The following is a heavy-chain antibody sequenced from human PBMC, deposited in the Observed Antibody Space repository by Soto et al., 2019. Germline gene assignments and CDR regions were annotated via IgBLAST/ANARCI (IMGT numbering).Heavy chain of an antibody. CDR3: AGSPVAGIRYFDL. J-gene: IGHJ2*01. Sequence: QVQLVQSGAEVKKPGSSVKVSCKASGGTFSSYAISWVRQAPGQGLEWMGGIIPVFGTANYAQKFQGRVTITADKSTSIAYMVLSSLGSEDTAVYYCAGSPVAGIRYFDLWGRGTLVTVSS. V-gene: IGHV1-69*06. CDR2: IIPVFGTA. D-gene: IGHD6-19*01. CDR1: GGTFSSYA.